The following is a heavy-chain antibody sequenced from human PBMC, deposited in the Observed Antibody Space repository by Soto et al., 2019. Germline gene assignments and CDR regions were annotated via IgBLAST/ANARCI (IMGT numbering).Heavy chain of an antibody. Sequence: QVHLVESGGGVVQPGGSLRRSCAASGFTLSRVGMHWVRQAPGKGLEWVAFISSDGTNKYYADSVKGRFTISRDNSKNTLFLQMHSLRAEDTAVYYCAQETHYDTSGNDLYGMDVWGHATTVTV. J-gene: IGHJ6*02. CDR1: GFTLSRVG. CDR3: AQETHYDTSGNDLYGMDV. V-gene: IGHV3-30*18. CDR2: ISSDGTNK. D-gene: IGHD3-22*01.